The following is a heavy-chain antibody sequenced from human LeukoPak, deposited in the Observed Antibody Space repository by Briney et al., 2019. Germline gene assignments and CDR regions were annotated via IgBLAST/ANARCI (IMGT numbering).Heavy chain of an antibody. Sequence: PGGSLRLSCAASGFTFSGYPIHWVRQAPGKGLEWVAVISYDGSNKYYADSVKGRFTISRDNSKNTLYLQMNSLRAEDTAVYYCARDEGYCSRTSCYGASKDMDVWGQGTAVIVSS. V-gene: IGHV3-30-3*01. CDR3: ARDEGYCSRTSCYGASKDMDV. CDR2: ISYDGSNK. D-gene: IGHD2-2*01. J-gene: IGHJ6*02. CDR1: GFTFSGYP.